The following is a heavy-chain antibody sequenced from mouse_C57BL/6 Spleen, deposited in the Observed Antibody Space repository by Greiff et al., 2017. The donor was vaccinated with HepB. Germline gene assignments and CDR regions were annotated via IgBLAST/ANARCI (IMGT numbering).Heavy chain of an antibody. CDR3: ARGGVYYGSSYGYYFDY. Sequence: VQRVESGPELVKPGASVKISCKASGYAFSSSWMNWVKQRPGKGLEWIGRIYPGDGDTNYNGKFKGKATLTADKSSSTAYMQLSSLTSEDSAVYFCARGGVYYGSSYGYYFDYWGQGTTLTVSS. V-gene: IGHV1-82*01. CDR2: IYPGDGDT. CDR1: GYAFSSSW. J-gene: IGHJ2*01. D-gene: IGHD1-1*01.